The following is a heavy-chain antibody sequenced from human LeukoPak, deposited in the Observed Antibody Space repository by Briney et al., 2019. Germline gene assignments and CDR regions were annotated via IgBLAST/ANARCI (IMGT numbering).Heavy chain of an antibody. J-gene: IGHJ6*03. V-gene: IGHV4-61*09. CDR1: GGSISSGSYC. Sequence: SETLSLTCTVSGGSISSGSYCWSWIRQPAGKGLEWIGHIHTSGSTNYNPSLKSRVTISVDTSKNQFSLKLSSVTAADTAVYYCAGGVVPAATYYYMDVWGKGTTVTVSS. CDR2: IHTSGST. D-gene: IGHD2-2*01. CDR3: AGGVVPAATYYYMDV.